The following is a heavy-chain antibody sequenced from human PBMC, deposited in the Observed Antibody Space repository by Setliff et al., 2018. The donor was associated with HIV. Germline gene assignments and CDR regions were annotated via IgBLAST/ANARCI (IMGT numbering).Heavy chain of an antibody. D-gene: IGHD6-19*01. CDR3: ARVSRSGWFFDW. CDR1: GYNFSSNG. Sequence: GASVKVSCKASGYNFSSNGISWVRQAPGQGLEWMGWISSYNGNTKYAQKVQDRVTMTKDTSTSTAYMELRSLRSDDTAVYYCARVSRSGWFFDWWGQGSLVPSPQ. V-gene: IGHV1-18*01. J-gene: IGHJ4*02. CDR2: ISSYNGNT.